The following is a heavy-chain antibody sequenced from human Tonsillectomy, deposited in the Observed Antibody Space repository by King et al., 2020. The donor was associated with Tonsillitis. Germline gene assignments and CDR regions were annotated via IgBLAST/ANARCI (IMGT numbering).Heavy chain of an antibody. D-gene: IGHD3-3*01. Sequence: QLQESGPGLVKSSGTLSLTCAVSVGYISSSNWWSWVRQPPGKGLEWIGEIYHSGSINYNPSLKSRVTISVDKAKNQFSLKLSSVTAADTAVYYCARVGNDFWSGRFYGMDVCAKGPRSPSP. J-gene: IGHJ6*02. CDR3: ARVGNDFWSGRFYGMDV. CDR2: IYHSGSI. CDR1: VGYISSSNW. V-gene: IGHV4-4*02.